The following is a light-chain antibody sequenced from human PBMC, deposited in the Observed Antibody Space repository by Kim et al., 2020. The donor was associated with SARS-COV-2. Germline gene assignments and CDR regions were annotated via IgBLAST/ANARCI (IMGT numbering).Light chain of an antibody. CDR1: QSISSD. CDR3: QQSYIIPLT. V-gene: IGKV1-39*01. Sequence: DIQMTQSSSSLSASVGDRVTITCRASQSISSDLNWYQQKPGKAPKLLIYAASTLQSGVASRFSGSGSVTDFTLTISSLQPEDFATYYCQQSYIIPLTFGEGTKVDIK. CDR2: AAS. J-gene: IGKJ4*01.